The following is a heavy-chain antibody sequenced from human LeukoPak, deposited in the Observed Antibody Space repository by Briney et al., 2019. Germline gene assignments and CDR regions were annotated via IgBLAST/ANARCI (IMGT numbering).Heavy chain of an antibody. CDR2: INSDASTT. D-gene: IGHD3-10*01. CDR1: GFTLSTYW. V-gene: IGHV3-74*01. CDR3: ASDYRGNYGNYYYGMDD. Sequence: GGSLRLSCTASGFTLSTYWMHWVRQAPGKGLVWVSRINSDASTTTYANSVKGRFTISRDNAKNTLYLQLNSLRAEDTAVYYCASDYRGNYGNYYYGMDDWGQGTTVTVSS. J-gene: IGHJ6*02.